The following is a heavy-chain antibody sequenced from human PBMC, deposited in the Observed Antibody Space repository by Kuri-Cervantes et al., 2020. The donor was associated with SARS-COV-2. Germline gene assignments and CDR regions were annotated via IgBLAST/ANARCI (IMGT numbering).Heavy chain of an antibody. CDR2: INPNSGGT. CDR1: GYTFTGYY. V-gene: IGHV1-2*04. D-gene: IGHD3-10*01. J-gene: IGHJ4*02. CDR3: ARGGGVRGLMVLFQWRGAGPLDF. Sequence: ASVKVSCKASGYTFTGYYMHWVRQAPGQGLEWMGWINPNSGGTNYAQKLQGWVAMTRDTSLNTAYMELSRLRSDDTAVYYCARGGGVRGLMVLFQWRGAGPLDFWGQGTLVTVSS.